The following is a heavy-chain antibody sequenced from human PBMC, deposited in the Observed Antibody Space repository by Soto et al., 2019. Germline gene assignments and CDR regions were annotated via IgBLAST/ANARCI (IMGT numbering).Heavy chain of an antibody. CDR3: ARWGGYCSSTSCLYDY. D-gene: IGHD2-2*01. J-gene: IGHJ4*02. CDR1: GFTFSSYS. CDR2: ISSSSSYI. V-gene: IGHV3-21*01. Sequence: GGSLRLSCAASGFTFSSYSMNWVRQAPGKGLEWVSSISSSSSYIYYADSVKGRFTISRDNAKNSLYLQMNSLRAEDTAVYYCARWGGYCSSTSCLYDYWGQGTLVTVSS.